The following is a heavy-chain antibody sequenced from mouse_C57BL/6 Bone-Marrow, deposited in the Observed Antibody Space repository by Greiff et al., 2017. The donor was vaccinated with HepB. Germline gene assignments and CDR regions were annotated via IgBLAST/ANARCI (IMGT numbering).Heavy chain of an antibody. Sequence: VQLQQSGAELVMPGASVKLSCKASGYTFTSYWMHWVKQRPGQGLEWIGEIDPSDSYTNYNQKFKGKSTLTVDKSSSTAYMQLSSLTSEDSAVYYCAHITHWGQGTSVTVSS. J-gene: IGHJ4*01. CDR2: IDPSDSYT. D-gene: IGHD1-1*01. CDR1: GYTFTSYW. V-gene: IGHV1-69*01. CDR3: AHITH.